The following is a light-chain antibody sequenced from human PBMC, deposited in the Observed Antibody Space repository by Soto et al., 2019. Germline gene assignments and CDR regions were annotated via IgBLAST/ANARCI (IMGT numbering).Light chain of an antibody. CDR3: SSYTSRRSYV. Sequence: QSALTQPSSLSGSPGQSITISCTGTISDVGGYNYVSWYQQHPGKAPKLMIYEVSNRPSGVSNRFSGSKSGNTASLTISGLQAEDEADYYCSSYTSRRSYVFGTGTRSP. V-gene: IGLV2-14*01. CDR1: ISDVGGYNY. CDR2: EVS. J-gene: IGLJ1*01.